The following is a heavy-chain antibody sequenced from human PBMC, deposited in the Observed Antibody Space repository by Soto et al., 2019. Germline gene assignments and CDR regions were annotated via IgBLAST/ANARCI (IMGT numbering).Heavy chain of an antibody. CDR3: ARAFTSGSTYFFDY. V-gene: IGHV4-38-2*01. Sequence: PSETLSLTCAVSGFSISSGYHWGWVRQPPGKGLEWIGSVYQGGQTFYGPSLKSRVTMSVDTSKNQFSLKLNSVTAADTAAYYCARAFTSGSTYFFDYWGRSTLVTVSS. CDR1: GFSISSGYH. J-gene: IGHJ4*02. CDR2: VYQGGQT. D-gene: IGHD6-19*01.